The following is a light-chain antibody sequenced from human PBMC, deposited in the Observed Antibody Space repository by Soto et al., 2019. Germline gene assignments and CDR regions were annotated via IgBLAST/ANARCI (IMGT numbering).Light chain of an antibody. V-gene: IGKV1-5*03. J-gene: IGKJ4*01. CDR2: RAS. CDR3: QPYDTYPLS. CDR1: QSLSDW. Sequence: DIQLPQSPSTLSASVGDRVTSTCRASQSLSDWLAWYQQIPGPASKLLIYRASRLEDGVPSRFSGSGSGTEFTLTISSLQPEDCATYYCQPYDTYPLSFGGGNKVEI.